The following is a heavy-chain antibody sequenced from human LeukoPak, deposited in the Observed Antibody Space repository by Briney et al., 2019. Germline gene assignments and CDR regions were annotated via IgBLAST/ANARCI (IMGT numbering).Heavy chain of an antibody. CDR2: IYPGDSDT. V-gene: IGHV5-51*01. Sequence: GESLKISCKGSGYSFTSSWIGWVRRMPGKGLEWMGIIYPGDSDTRYSPSFQGQVTISADKSISTAYLQWSSLKASDTAMYYCARHVTAFAPLDYYYYMDVWGKGTTVTVSS. CDR3: ARHVTAFAPLDYYYYMDV. CDR1: GYSFTSSW. J-gene: IGHJ6*03. D-gene: IGHD2-21*02.